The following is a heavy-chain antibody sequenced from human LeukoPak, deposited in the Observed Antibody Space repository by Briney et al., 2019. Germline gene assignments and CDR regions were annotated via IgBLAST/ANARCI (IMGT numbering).Heavy chain of an antibody. D-gene: IGHD6-25*01. CDR3: ARSSEGLYFYYMDV. CDR2: ISPSGGST. Sequence: ASVKVSCKAFGYTFTSNYMHWVRQAPGQGPEWMGVISPSGGSTTYAQKFQGRVTLTRDMSTSTDYLGLSSLRSEDTAVYYCARSSEGLYFYYMDVWGKGTTVTISS. J-gene: IGHJ6*03. CDR1: GYTFTSNY. V-gene: IGHV1-46*01.